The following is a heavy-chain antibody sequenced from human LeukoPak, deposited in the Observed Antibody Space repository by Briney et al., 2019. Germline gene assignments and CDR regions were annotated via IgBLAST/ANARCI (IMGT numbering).Heavy chain of an antibody. CDR3: ARDGPGRPWELLLSPDAFDI. V-gene: IGHV3-21*01. CDR2: ISSSSSYI. D-gene: IGHD1-26*01. CDR1: GFTFSSYS. Sequence: PGGSLRLSCAASGFTFSSYSMNWVRQAPGKGLEWVSSISSSSSYIYYADSVKGRFTISRDNAKNSLYLQMNSLRAEDTAVYYCARDGPGRPWELLLSPDAFDIWGQGTMVTVSS. J-gene: IGHJ3*02.